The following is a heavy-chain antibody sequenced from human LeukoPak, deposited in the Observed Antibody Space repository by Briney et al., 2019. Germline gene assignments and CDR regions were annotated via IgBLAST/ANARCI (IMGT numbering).Heavy chain of an antibody. J-gene: IGHJ4*02. Sequence: QAGGSLRLSCAASGFTFSGSAMHWVRQASGKGLEWVGRIRSKANSYATAYAASVKGRFTISRDDSKNTAYLQMNSLKTEDTAVYFCASFQWLRYFDFWGQGTLVTVFS. CDR2: IRSKANSYAT. CDR1: GFTFSGSA. D-gene: IGHD5-12*01. CDR3: ASFQWLRYFDF. V-gene: IGHV3-73*01.